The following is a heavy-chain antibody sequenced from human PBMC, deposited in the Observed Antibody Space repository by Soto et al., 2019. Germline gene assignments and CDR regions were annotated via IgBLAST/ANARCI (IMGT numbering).Heavy chain of an antibody. D-gene: IGHD6-6*01. CDR1: GFTFSSYG. V-gene: IGHV3-33*01. CDR3: ARDRRNPSIPETNWFDP. J-gene: IGHJ5*02. Sequence: QVQLVESGGGVVQPGRSLRLSCAAYGFTFSSYGMHWVRQAPGKGLEWVAVIWYDGSNKYYADSVKGRFTISRDNSKNMLYLQMNSLRAEDTAVYYCARDRRNPSIPETNWFDPWGQGTLVTVSS. CDR2: IWYDGSNK.